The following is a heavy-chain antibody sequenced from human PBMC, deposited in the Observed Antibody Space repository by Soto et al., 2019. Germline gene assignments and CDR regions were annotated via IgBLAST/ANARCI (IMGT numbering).Heavy chain of an antibody. CDR2: INSDGSTT. D-gene: IGHD5-18*01. J-gene: IGHJ4*02. V-gene: IGHV3-74*01. Sequence: EVQLVESGGGLVQPGGSLRLSCAASGFTFSSYWMLWVRQAPGKGLVWVSRINSDGSTTSYADSVKGRFTISRDNAKNTLYLHMNSLRAEDTAVYYSARVNPGYSYVNYWGQGTLVTVSS. CDR1: GFTFSSYW. CDR3: ARVNPGYSYVNY.